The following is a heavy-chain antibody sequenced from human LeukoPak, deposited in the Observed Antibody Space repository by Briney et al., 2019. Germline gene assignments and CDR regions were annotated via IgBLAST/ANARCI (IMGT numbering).Heavy chain of an antibody. V-gene: IGHV4-59*08. CDR1: GGSISSYY. J-gene: IGHJ4*02. CDR2: IYYSGST. CDR3: ARQAGGGRPYFDY. Sequence: PSETLSLTCTVSGGSISSYYWSWIRQPPGKGLEWIGYIYYSGSTNYNPSLKSRVTISVDTSKNQFSLKLSSVTAADTAVYYCARQAGGGRPYFDYWGQGTLVTVSS. D-gene: IGHD3-10*01.